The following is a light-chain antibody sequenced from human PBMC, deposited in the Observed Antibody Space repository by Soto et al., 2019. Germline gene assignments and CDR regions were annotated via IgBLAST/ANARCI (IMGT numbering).Light chain of an antibody. J-gene: IGKJ4*01. V-gene: IGKV2-28*01. CDR3: MQARQAPPT. Sequence: DIVVTQSPVSLAVTPGEPAFISFRSSESLLRRDGYSSLDWYRQKSGQSPQLLIHLGSIRAAGVPDRFSGSGSGTDFTLKISRVEAEYVGVYFCMQARQAPPTFGGGTKVELK. CDR2: LGS. CDR1: ESLLRRDGYSS.